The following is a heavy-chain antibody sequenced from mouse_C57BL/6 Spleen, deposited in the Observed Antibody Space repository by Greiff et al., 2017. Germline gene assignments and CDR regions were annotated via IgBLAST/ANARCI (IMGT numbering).Heavy chain of an antibody. J-gene: IGHJ2*01. CDR2: IYPSDSET. CDR1: GYTFTSYW. V-gene: IGHV1-61*01. CDR3: ARKASYGNYFDY. Sequence: QVQLQQPGAELVRPGSSVKLSCKASGYTFTSYWMDWVKQRPGQGLEWIGNIYPSDSETHYNQKFKGKATFTADTSSNTAYMQLSSLTTEDSAIYYCARKASYGNYFDYWGQGTTLTVSS. D-gene: IGHD2-10*01.